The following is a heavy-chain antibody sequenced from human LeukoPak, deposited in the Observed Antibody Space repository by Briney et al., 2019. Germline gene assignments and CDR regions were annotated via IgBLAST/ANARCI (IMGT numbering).Heavy chain of an antibody. CDR3: ARGSRFDY. J-gene: IGHJ4*02. CDR1: GFKFSFYS. V-gene: IGHV3-48*04. CDR2: ISSSGSPI. Sequence: GGSLRLSCAASGFKFSFYSMNWVRQAPGKGLEWISYISSSGSPIYCAESVKGRFTISRDNARKPSDLQMTSLTAEDTAVYYCARGSRFDYWGQGALVTVSS.